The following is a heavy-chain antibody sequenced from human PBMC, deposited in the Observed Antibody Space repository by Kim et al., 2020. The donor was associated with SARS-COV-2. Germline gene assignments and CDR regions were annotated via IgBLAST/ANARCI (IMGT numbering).Heavy chain of an antibody. J-gene: IGHJ4*02. CDR3: ASTLGLHRYSSGWDH. CDR1: GFTFSSYA. D-gene: IGHD6-19*01. CDR2: ISYDGSNK. Sequence: GGSLRLSCAASGFTFSSYAMHWVRQAPGKGLEWVAVISYDGSNKYYADSVKGRFTISRDNSKNTLYLQMNSLRAEDTAVYYCASTLGLHRYSSGWDHWGQGTLVTVSS. V-gene: IGHV3-30*04.